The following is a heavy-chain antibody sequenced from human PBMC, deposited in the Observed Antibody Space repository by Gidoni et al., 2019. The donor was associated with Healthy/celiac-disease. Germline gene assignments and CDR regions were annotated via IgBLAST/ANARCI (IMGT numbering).Heavy chain of an antibody. CDR2: IYYSGST. CDR3: ATRSNSSSWYPYYYYYYYMDV. CDR1: GGSISSYY. V-gene: IGHV4-59*01. Sequence: QVQLQESGPGLVKPSETLSLTCTVSGGSISSYYWSWIRQPPGKGLEWIGYIYYSGSTNYNPSRKSRVTISVDTSKNQFSLKLSSVTAADTAVYYCATRSNSSSWYPYYYYYYYMDVWGKGTTVTVSS. D-gene: IGHD6-13*01. J-gene: IGHJ6*03.